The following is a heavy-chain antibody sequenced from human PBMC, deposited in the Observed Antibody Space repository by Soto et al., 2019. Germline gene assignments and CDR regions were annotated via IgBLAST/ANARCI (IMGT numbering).Heavy chain of an antibody. CDR3: ARAIAAGGSNWFDT. D-gene: IGHD6-13*01. J-gene: IGHJ5*02. CDR1: GYTFTNYD. CDR2: MNPNSGNT. V-gene: IGHV1-8*01. Sequence: QVQLVQSGAEVKKPGASVKVSCKASGYTFTNYDINWVRQATGQGPEWMGWMNPNSGNTGYAQRFQGRVTMTRDTSISTAYLELSSLRSEDTAVYYCARAIAAGGSNWFDTWGQGTPVTVSS.